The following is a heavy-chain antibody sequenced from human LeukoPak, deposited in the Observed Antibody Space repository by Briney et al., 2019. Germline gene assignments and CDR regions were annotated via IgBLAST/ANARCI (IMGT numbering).Heavy chain of an antibody. J-gene: IGHJ4*02. Sequence: NPSETLSLTCAVYGGSFSGYYWSWIRQPPGKGLEWIGEINHSGSTNYNPSLKSRVTISVDTSKNQFSLKLSSVTAADTAVYYCARGPYDYGDYQNIFDYWGQGTLVTVSS. CDR1: GGSFSGYY. V-gene: IGHV4-34*01. D-gene: IGHD4-17*01. CDR3: ARGPYDYGDYQNIFDY. CDR2: INHSGST.